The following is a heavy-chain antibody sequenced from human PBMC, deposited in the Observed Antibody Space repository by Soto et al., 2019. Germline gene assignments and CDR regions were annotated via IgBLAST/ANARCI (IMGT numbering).Heavy chain of an antibody. CDR3: AKALADYYDSSGYPVDY. D-gene: IGHD3-22*01. J-gene: IGHJ4*02. CDR1: GFTFSSYA. V-gene: IGHV3-23*01. CDR2: ISGSGGST. Sequence: EVQLLESGGGLVQPGGSLRLSCAASGFTFSSYAMSWVRQAPGKGLEWVSAISGSGGSTYYADSVKGRFTISRDNSKNTLYLQMNSLRAEDTAVHYCAKALADYYDSSGYPVDYWGQGTLVTVSS.